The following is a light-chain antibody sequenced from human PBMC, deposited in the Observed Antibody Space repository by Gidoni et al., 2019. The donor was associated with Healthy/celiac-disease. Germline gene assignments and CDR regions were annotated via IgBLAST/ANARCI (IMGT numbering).Light chain of an antibody. CDR1: SGSISSNY. J-gene: IGLJ3*02. CDR2: ADN. Sequence: NFMLTQPHSVSESPGKTVTISCTRSSGSISSNYVQWYQQRPGSSPTTVISADNQRPSGVPDRFSGSIDSSSNSASLTISGLKTEDEADYYCQSYDSSNHGVFGGGTKLTVL. V-gene: IGLV6-57*01. CDR3: QSYDSSNHGV.